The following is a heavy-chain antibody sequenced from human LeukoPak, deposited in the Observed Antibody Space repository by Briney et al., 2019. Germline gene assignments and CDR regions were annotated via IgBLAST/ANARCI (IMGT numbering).Heavy chain of an antibody. CDR3: ARVAYCGGDCYFNDAFDI. Sequence: GESLRLSCAASGFTFTTYWMSWVRQAPGKGLEWVSSISSSSSYIYYADSVKGRFTISRDNAKNSLYLQMNSLRAEDTAVYYCARVAYCGGDCYFNDAFDIWGQGTMVTVSS. D-gene: IGHD2-21*02. CDR2: ISSSSSYI. V-gene: IGHV3-21*01. CDR1: GFTFTTYW. J-gene: IGHJ3*02.